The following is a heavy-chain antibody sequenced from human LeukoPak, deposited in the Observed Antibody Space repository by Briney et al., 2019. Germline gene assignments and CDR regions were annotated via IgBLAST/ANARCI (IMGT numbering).Heavy chain of an antibody. V-gene: IGHV1-2*02. CDR3: ARVTYYYDSSGYYLDAFDI. CDR2: INPNSGGT. J-gene: IGHJ3*02. D-gene: IGHD3-22*01. CDR1: GYTFTSYD. Sequence: GASVKVSCKASGYTFTSYDINWVRQATGQGLEWMGWINPNSGGTNYAQKFQGRVTMTRDTSISTAYMELSRLRSDDTAVYYCARVTYYYDSSGYYLDAFDIWGQGTMVTVSS.